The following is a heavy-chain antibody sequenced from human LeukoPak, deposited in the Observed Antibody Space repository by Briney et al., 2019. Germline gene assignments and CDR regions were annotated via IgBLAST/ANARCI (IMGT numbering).Heavy chain of an antibody. Sequence: SETLSLTCTVSGGSISSSYWSWIRQPPGKGLEWIGYIYYSGTTNYNPSLKSRFTISVDTSKNQFSLKLSSVTAADTAVYYCARRGFCSGGTCLTFDLWGQGTLVTVSS. CDR3: ARRGFCSGGTCLTFDL. V-gene: IGHV4-59*08. D-gene: IGHD2-15*01. J-gene: IGHJ4*02. CDR1: GGSISSSY. CDR2: IYYSGTT.